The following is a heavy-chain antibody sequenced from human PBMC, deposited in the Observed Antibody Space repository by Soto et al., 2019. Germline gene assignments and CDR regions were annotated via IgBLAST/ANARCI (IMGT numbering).Heavy chain of an antibody. D-gene: IGHD3-3*01. CDR1: AGAFSSYT. J-gene: IGHJ5*02. CDR3: ARDRDDFWSGYYTGMRAWFDP. V-gene: IGHV1-69*13. Sequence: ASVKVSCKASAGAFSSYTISWVRQAPGQGREWMGGIIPIFGTANYAQKFQGRVTITADESTSTAYMELSSLRSEDTAVYYCARDRDDFWSGYYTGMRAWFDPWGQGTLVTVSS. CDR2: IIPIFGTA.